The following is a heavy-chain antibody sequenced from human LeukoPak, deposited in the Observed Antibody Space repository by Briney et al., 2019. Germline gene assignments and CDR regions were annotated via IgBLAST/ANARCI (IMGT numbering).Heavy chain of an antibody. CDR3: ARDLRSPELGVYYFDY. Sequence: GASVKVSCKASGYTFTGYYMHWVRQAPGQGLEWMGWINPNSGGTNYAQKLQGRVTMTTDTSTSTAYMELRSLRSDDTAVYYCARDLRSPELGVYYFDYWGQGTLVTVSS. CDR2: INPNSGGT. V-gene: IGHV1-2*02. D-gene: IGHD7-27*01. J-gene: IGHJ4*02. CDR1: GYTFTGYY.